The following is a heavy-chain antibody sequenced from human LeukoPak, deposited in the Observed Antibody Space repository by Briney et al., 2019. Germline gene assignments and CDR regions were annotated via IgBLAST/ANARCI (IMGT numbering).Heavy chain of an antibody. D-gene: IGHD3-22*01. CDR1: GFRFDDNA. CDR3: TKLHFHDSSGYYTLLPLGAFDI. V-gene: IGHV3-49*04. CDR2: IRSNVFGGTT. Sequence: GGSLRLSCVTSGFRFDDNAMSWVRQAPGKGLEWVGLIRSNVFGGTTEYAASVRGRFSISRDDSKGIAYLQMNSLKTEDSAIYYCTKLHFHDSSGYYTLLPLGAFDIWGQGTMVTVSS. J-gene: IGHJ3*02.